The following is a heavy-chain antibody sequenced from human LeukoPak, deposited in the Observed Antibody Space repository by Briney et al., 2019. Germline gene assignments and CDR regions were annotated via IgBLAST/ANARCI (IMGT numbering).Heavy chain of an antibody. Sequence: GGSLRLSCAASGFTFSGHWMSWVRQAPAKGLEWVAHMNGDGSQIYYMDFVKGRFTISRDNAKNSLYLQMNSLRAEDTAVYYCATLDFFMVDYWGQGTLVTVSS. J-gene: IGHJ4*02. V-gene: IGHV3-7*01. D-gene: IGHD3-9*01. CDR1: GFTFSGHW. CDR3: ATLDFFMVDY. CDR2: MNGDGSQI.